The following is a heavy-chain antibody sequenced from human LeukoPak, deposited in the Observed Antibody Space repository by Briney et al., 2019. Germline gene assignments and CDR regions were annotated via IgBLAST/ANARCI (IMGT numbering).Heavy chain of an antibody. V-gene: IGHV1-24*01. CDR3: ATALDTTVTKYFQH. Sequence: GASVKVSCKVSGYTLTELSMHWLRQAPGKGLEWMGGFDPEDGETIYAQKFQGRVTMTEDTSTDTAYTELSSLRSEDTAVYYCATALDTTVTKYFQHWGQGTLVTVSS. CDR2: FDPEDGET. CDR1: GYTLTELS. D-gene: IGHD4-17*01. J-gene: IGHJ1*01.